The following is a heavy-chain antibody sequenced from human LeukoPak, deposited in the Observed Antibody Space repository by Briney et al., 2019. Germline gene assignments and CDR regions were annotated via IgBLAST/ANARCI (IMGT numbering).Heavy chain of an antibody. J-gene: IGHJ4*02. V-gene: IGHV1-8*01. Sequence: GASVKVSCKASGYTFTSYDINWVRQATGQGLEWMGWMNPNSGNTGYAQKFQGRVTMTRNTSISTAYMELSSLRSEDTAVYYCARGAYYYDSSGYHTFDYWGQGTLVTVSS. CDR1: GYTFTSYD. CDR3: ARGAYYYDSSGYHTFDY. CDR2: MNPNSGNT. D-gene: IGHD3-22*01.